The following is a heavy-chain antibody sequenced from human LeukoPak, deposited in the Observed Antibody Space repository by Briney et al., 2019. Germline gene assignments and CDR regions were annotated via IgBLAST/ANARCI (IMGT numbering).Heavy chain of an antibody. CDR2: IRNDGSNK. CDR3: AKDFDGYTYGNLDY. D-gene: IGHD5-18*01. Sequence: GGSLRLSCAASGFTFSTYGMHWVRQAPGKGLEWVAFIRNDGSNKYYADSAKGRFTISRDNSKNTLYLQMNSLRAEDTAVYSCAKDFDGYTYGNLDYWGQGTLVTVSS. V-gene: IGHV3-30*02. J-gene: IGHJ4*02. CDR1: GFTFSTYG.